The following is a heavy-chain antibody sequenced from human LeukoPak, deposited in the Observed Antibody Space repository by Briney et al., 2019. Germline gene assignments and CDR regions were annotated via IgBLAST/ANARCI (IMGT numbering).Heavy chain of an antibody. J-gene: IGHJ3*02. CDR3: ATTRRLDSNGYYRDAFDI. V-gene: IGHV1-24*01. CDR1: GYTLTELS. D-gene: IGHD3-22*01. CDR2: FDPEDGET. Sequence: APVKVSCKISGYTLTELSMHWVRQAPGKGLEWMGGFDPEDGETIYAQKFQGRVTMTEDTSTDTAYMELSSLRSEDTAVYYCATTRRLDSNGYYRDAFDIWGQGTMVTVSS.